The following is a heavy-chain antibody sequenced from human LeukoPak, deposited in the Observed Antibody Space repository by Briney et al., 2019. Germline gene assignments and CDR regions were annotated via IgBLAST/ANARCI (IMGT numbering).Heavy chain of an antibody. V-gene: IGHV5-51*01. J-gene: IGHJ4*02. CDR1: GYSFTSYW. D-gene: IGHD6-6*01. CDR3: ASQRGYSTSQEGYYFDY. Sequence: GESLKISCKGSGYSFTSYWIGWVRQVPGKGLEWMGIIYPGDSDTRYSPSFQGQVTISADKSISTAYLQWSSLKASDTAMYYCASQRGYSTSQEGYYFDYWGQGTLVTVSS. CDR2: IYPGDSDT.